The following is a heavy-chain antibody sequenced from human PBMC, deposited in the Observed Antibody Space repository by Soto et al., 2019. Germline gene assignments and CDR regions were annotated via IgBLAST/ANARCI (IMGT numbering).Heavy chain of an antibody. CDR1: GFTFSSYA. CDR2: ISGSGGST. D-gene: IGHD1-26*01. J-gene: IGHJ4*02. CDR3: AKDQGGRGSYGGTDY. V-gene: IGHV3-23*01. Sequence: EVQLLESGGGLVQPGGSLRLSCAASGFTFSSYAMSWVRQAPGKGLEWVSAISGSGGSTYYADSVKGRFTISRDNSKNTLYLQMNRLRAEDTAVYYCAKDQGGRGSYGGTDYWGQGTLVTVSS.